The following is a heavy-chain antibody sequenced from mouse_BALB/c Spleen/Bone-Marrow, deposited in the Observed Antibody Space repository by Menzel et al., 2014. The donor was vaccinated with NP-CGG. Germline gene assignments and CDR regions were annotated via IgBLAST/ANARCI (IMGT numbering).Heavy chain of an antibody. D-gene: IGHD2-3*01. CDR1: GYAFTNYW. V-gene: IGHV1-63*01. CDR3: ARRDYDGYPYALDY. Sequence: VQLQQSGAELVRPGTSVKISCKASGYAFTNYWLGWVKQRPGHGLEWIGNIYPGGGHIYYNEKFKGKATLTADKSSSTAYMQLSSRTSEDSAVYFCARRDYDGYPYALDYWGQGTSVTVSS. CDR2: IYPGGGHI. J-gene: IGHJ4*01.